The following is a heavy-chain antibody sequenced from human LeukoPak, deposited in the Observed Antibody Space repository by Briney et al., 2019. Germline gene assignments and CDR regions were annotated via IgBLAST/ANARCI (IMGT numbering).Heavy chain of an antibody. Sequence: GGSLRLSCAASGFTFSSYAMHWVRQAPGKGLEWVAVISYDGSNKYYADSVKGRFTISRDNSKNTLYLQMNSLRAEDTAVYYCARGGYYDSSGYYSVPDYWGQGTLVTVSS. J-gene: IGHJ4*02. V-gene: IGHV3-30*04. CDR2: ISYDGSNK. D-gene: IGHD3-22*01. CDR1: GFTFSSYA. CDR3: ARGGYYDSSGYYSVPDY.